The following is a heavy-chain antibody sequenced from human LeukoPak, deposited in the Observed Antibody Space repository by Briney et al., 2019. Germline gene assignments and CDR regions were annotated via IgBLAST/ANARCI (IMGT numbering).Heavy chain of an antibody. Sequence: GGSLRLSCAASGFTFSDYYMSWIRQAPGKGLEWVSYISSSGSTIYYADSVKGRFTISRDNSKNTLYLQMNSLRAEDTAAYYCARGAPYYYDSSGYSGWFDPWGQGTLVTVSS. D-gene: IGHD3-22*01. CDR2: ISSSGSTI. J-gene: IGHJ5*02. CDR1: GFTFSDYY. CDR3: ARGAPYYYDSSGYSGWFDP. V-gene: IGHV3-11*04.